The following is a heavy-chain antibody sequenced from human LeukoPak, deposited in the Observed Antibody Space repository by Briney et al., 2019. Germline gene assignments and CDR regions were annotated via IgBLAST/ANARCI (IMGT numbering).Heavy chain of an antibody. V-gene: IGHV4-59*13. D-gene: IGHD1-14*01. CDR3: ARVREGNHLHQFYLDS. CDR2: IYSRGSP. J-gene: IGHJ4*02. CDR1: DASIKTYY. Sequence: SETLPLTCSVSDASIKTYYWTWLRQPPGKGLEYIGSIYSRGSPKYNPSLKSRVTLSVDTSKNQFSLSLRSVTAADTAVYYCARVREGNHLHQFYLDSWGQGIRVTVSS.